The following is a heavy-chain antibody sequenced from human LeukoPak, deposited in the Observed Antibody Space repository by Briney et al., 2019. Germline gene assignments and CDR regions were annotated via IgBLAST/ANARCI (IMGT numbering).Heavy chain of an antibody. D-gene: IGHD6-19*01. Sequence: GASVKVSCKASGYTFTSYGISWVRQAPGQGLEWMGWISAYNGNTNYAQKFQGRVTMTRDTSISTAYMELSRLRSDDTAVYYCARVRRGQWLVQYHYCGQGTLVTVSS. CDR2: ISAYNGNT. CDR1: GYTFTSYG. J-gene: IGHJ4*02. CDR3: ARVRRGQWLVQYHY. V-gene: IGHV1-18*01.